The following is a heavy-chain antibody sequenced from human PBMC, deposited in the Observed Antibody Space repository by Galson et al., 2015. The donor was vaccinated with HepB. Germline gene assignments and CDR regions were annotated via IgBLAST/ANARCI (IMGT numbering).Heavy chain of an antibody. D-gene: IGHD5-18*01. CDR3: ARVGLWLPNLIWFDP. CDR1: GYTFTSYA. Sequence: SVKVSCKASGYTFTSYAMHWVRQAPGQRLEWMGWINAGNGNTKYSQKFQGRVTITRDTSASTAYMELSSLRSEDTAVYYCARVGLWLPNLIWFDPWGQGTLVTVSS. V-gene: IGHV1-3*01. J-gene: IGHJ5*02. CDR2: INAGNGNT.